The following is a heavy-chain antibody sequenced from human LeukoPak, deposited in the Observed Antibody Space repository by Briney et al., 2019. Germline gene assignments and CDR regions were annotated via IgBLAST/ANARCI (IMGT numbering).Heavy chain of an antibody. CDR1: GFTFSSYW. Sequence: GGSLRLSCAASGFTFSSYWMHWVRHAPGKGLVWVSRINSDGSSTSYADSVKGRFTISRDNAKNTLYLQMNSLRAEDTAVYYCAREDGWSGYFDYWGQGTLVTVSS. CDR2: INSDGSST. D-gene: IGHD2-15*01. V-gene: IGHV3-74*01. CDR3: AREDGWSGYFDY. J-gene: IGHJ4*02.